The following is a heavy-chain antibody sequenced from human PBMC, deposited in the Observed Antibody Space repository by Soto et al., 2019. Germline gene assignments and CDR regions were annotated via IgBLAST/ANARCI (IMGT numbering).Heavy chain of an antibody. V-gene: IGHV3-30-3*01. CDR3: AGRVVTLGWGAFDI. D-gene: IGHD3-22*01. CDR2: ISYDGSNK. Sequence: ESGGGVVQPGRSLRLSCAASGFTFSSYAMHWVRQAPGKGLEWVAVISYDGSNKYYADSVKGRFTISRDNSKNTLYLQMNSPRAEDTAVYYCAGRVVTLGWGAFDIWGQGTMVTVSS. CDR1: GFTFSSYA. J-gene: IGHJ3*02.